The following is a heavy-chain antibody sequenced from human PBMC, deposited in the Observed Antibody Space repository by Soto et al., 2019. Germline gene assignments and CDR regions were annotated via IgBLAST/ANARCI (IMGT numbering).Heavy chain of an antibody. Sequence: PSETLSLTCTVSGGSISSFYWSWIRQSDGEGLEWIGRIYSSGSTNYNPSLKSRVTISLDTSMNYFSLRLSSVTAADTAVYYCARGQRFSDWFDPWGRGTLVTVSS. CDR1: GGSISSFY. J-gene: IGHJ5*02. D-gene: IGHD3-3*01. CDR2: IYSSGST. V-gene: IGHV4-4*07. CDR3: ARGQRFSDWFDP.